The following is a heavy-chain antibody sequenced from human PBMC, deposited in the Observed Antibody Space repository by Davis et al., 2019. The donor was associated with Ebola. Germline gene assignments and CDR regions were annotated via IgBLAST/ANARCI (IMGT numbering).Heavy chain of an antibody. CDR1: GFTFSSYW. Sequence: HTGGSLRLSCAASGFTFSSYWMHWVRQAPGKGLVWVSRIKTDGSYTNYADSVKGRFAIFRDNAKNTLYLQMNSLRAEDTAVYYCARSPARVIYGDGPDYWGQGTLVTVSS. V-gene: IGHV3-74*01. CDR2: IKTDGSYT. J-gene: IGHJ4*02. CDR3: ARSPARVIYGDGPDY. D-gene: IGHD4-17*01.